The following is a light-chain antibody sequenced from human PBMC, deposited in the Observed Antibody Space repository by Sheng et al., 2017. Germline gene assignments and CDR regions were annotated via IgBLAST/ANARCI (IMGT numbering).Light chain of an antibody. Sequence: QSVLTQPPSVSGAPGQTVTISCTGTDSNLGSVYDVHWYQQLPGTAPKLLIYANSNRPSGVPDRFSGSKSGTSASLAITGLQAEDEADYYCQSYDSSLSGSYVFANWDQGHRP. CDR3: QSYDSSLSGSYV. CDR2: ANS. V-gene: IGLV1-40*01. J-gene: IGLJ1*01. CDR1: DSNLGSVYD.